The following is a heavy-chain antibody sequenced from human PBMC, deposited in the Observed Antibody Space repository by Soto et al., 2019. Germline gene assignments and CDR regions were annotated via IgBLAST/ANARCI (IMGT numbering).Heavy chain of an antibody. V-gene: IGHV3-48*03. Sequence: GGSLRLSCAASGFTFSSYEMTWVRQSPGRGLEWVSYITSGGTIYYADSVKGRFTISRDNAKNSLFLQMNSLRAEDTAVYYCARVMYATWSSFDYWGQGPMVTVSS. D-gene: IGHD2-8*01. J-gene: IGHJ4*02. CDR2: ITSGGTI. CDR1: GFTFSSYE. CDR3: ARVMYATWSSFDY.